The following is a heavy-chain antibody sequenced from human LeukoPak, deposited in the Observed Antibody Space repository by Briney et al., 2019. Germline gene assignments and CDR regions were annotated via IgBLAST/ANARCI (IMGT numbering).Heavy chain of an antibody. V-gene: IGHV1-2*06. Sequence: ASVKVSCKASGYTFTGYYMHWVRQAPGQGLEWMGRINHNSGGTNYAQKFQGRVTMTRDTSISTAYMELSRLRSDDTAVYYCARTLGYCSGGSCYPSYYFDYWGQGTLVTVSS. J-gene: IGHJ4*02. CDR2: INHNSGGT. D-gene: IGHD2-15*01. CDR3: ARTLGYCSGGSCYPSYYFDY. CDR1: GYTFTGYY.